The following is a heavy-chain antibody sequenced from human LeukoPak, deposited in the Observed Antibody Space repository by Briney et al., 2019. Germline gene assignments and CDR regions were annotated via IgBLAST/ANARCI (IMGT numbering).Heavy chain of an antibody. Sequence: PGGSLRLPCEASGFTLSNYAMSWLRQAPGKGLEWVGRIKSKTDGGTTHYAAPVKGRFTISRDDSKNTLYLQMNSLKTEDTAVYYCSTDGDFDYWGQGTLVTVSS. V-gene: IGHV3-15*01. D-gene: IGHD3-16*01. CDR1: GFTLSNYA. CDR2: IKSKTDGGTT. J-gene: IGHJ4*02. CDR3: STDGDFDY.